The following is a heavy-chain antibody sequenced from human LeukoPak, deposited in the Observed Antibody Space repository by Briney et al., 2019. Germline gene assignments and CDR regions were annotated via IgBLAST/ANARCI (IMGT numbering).Heavy chain of an antibody. Sequence: PSETLSLTCTVSGGSISSYYWSWIRQPAGKGLEWIGRIYTSGSTNYNPSLKSRVTMSVDTSKNQFSLKLSSVTAADTAVYYCARAAARPGYYYYYMDVWGKGTTVTVSS. J-gene: IGHJ6*03. CDR3: ARAAARPGYYYYYMDV. CDR2: IYTSGST. D-gene: IGHD6-6*01. CDR1: GGSISSYY. V-gene: IGHV4-4*07.